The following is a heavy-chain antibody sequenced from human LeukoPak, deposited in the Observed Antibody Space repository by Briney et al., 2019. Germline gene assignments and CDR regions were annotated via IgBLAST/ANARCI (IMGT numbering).Heavy chain of an antibody. CDR1: GGSISSYY. CDR2: IYYSGST. J-gene: IGHJ6*03. CDR3: ARDRSATVRRGYYYYYMDV. V-gene: IGHV4-59*01. D-gene: IGHD4-17*01. Sequence: SETLSLTCTVSGGSISSYYWSWIRQPPGKGLEWIGYIYYSGSTNYNPSLKSRVTISVDTSKNQFSLKLSSVTAADTAVYYWARDRSATVRRGYYYYYMDVWGKGTTVTISS.